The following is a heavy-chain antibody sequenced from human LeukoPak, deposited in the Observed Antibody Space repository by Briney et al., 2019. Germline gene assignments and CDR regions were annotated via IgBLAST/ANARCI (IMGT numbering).Heavy chain of an antibody. CDR2: IYHSGST. V-gene: IGHV4-4*02. Sequence: MPSGTLSLTCAVSGGSISSSNWWSWVRQPPGKGLAWIGEIYHSGSTNYNPSLKSRVTISVDKSKNQFSLKLSSVTAADTAVYYCARARAAMVYFDYWGQGTLVTVSS. CDR3: ARARAAMVYFDY. CDR1: GGSISSSNW. J-gene: IGHJ4*02. D-gene: IGHD5-18*01.